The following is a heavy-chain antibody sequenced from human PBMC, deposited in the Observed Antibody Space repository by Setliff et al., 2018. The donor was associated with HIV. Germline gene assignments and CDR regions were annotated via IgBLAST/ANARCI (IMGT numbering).Heavy chain of an antibody. J-gene: IGHJ4*02. D-gene: IGHD3-3*01. CDR3: ARGSYRGSGFFVRYFDF. Sequence: SETLSLTCAVYGGSFSGYYWSWIRQPPGKGLEWIGEINHSGSTNYNPSLKSRITISVDTSKTQFFLRLTSVTAADTAVYYCARGSYRGSGFFVRYFDFWGQGSLVTVSS. V-gene: IGHV4-34*01. CDR2: INHSGST. CDR1: GGSFSGYY.